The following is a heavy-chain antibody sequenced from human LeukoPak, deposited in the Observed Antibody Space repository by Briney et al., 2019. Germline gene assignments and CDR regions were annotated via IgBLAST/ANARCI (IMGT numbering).Heavy chain of an antibody. V-gene: IGHV3-30*01. Sequence: GRSLRLSCAASGFTFSSYAMHWVRQAPGKGLEWVADISYDGSNKYYADPVKGRFTISRDNSKNTLYLQMNSLRAEDRAVYYCARAPTSLLNWLDPWGQGTLVTVSS. CDR2: ISYDGSNK. D-gene: IGHD3-16*02. J-gene: IGHJ5*02. CDR3: ARAPTSLLNWLDP. CDR1: GFTFSSYA.